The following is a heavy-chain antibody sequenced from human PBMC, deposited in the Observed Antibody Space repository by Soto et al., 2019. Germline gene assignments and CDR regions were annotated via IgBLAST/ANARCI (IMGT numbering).Heavy chain of an antibody. CDR2: ISYDGSNK. CDR1: GFTFSSYG. D-gene: IGHD6-6*01. J-gene: IGHJ1*01. Sequence: QVQLVESGGGVVQPGRSLRLSCAPSGFTFSSYGMHWVRQAPGKGLEWVAVISYDGSNKYYADSVKGRFTISRDNSKNTLYLQMNSLRAEDTAVYYCAKDGIAARRAEYFQHWGQGTLVTVSS. V-gene: IGHV3-30*18. CDR3: AKDGIAARRAEYFQH.